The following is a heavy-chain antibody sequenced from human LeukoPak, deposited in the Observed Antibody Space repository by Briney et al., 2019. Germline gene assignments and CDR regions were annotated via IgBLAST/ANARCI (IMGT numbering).Heavy chain of an antibody. Sequence: GGSLRLSCGASGFTFNNYAMNWVRQAPGKGLEWVSSISSGNIYIYYVDSVKGRFTVSRDNAKNSLYLQMNSLRAEDTAVYYCARDGGSYPYYFDYWGQGTLVTVSS. V-gene: IGHV3-21*01. CDR2: ISSGNIYI. J-gene: IGHJ4*02. D-gene: IGHD1-26*01. CDR1: GFTFNNYA. CDR3: ARDGGSYPYYFDY.